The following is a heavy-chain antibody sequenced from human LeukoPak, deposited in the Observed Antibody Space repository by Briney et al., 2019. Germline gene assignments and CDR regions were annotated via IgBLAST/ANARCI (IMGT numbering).Heavy chain of an antibody. D-gene: IGHD6-13*01. CDR3: AKVPAAAGKGVLDY. V-gene: IGHV3-23*01. J-gene: IGHJ4*02. CDR1: GFTFSSYA. CDR2: ISGSGGST. Sequence: GGPLRLSCAASGFTFSSYAMSWVRQAPGKGLEWVSAISGSGGSTYYADSVKGRFTISRDNPKNTLYLQMNSLRAEDTAVYYCAKVPAAAGKGVLDYWSQGTLVTVSS.